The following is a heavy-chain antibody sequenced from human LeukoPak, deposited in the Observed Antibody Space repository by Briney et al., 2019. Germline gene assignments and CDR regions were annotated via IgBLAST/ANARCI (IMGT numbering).Heavy chain of an antibody. Sequence: SETLSLSCAVYGGSFSGYYWSWIRQPPGKGLEFIGEINHSGGTNYNPSLKSRVTVSVDTSKNQFSLKLSSVTAADTAIYYCARSDSGYDSRNYYYYYYMDVWGKGTTVTVSS. CDR1: GGSFSGYY. CDR2: INHSGGT. CDR3: ARSDSGYDSRNYYYYYYMDV. J-gene: IGHJ6*03. D-gene: IGHD5-12*01. V-gene: IGHV4-34*01.